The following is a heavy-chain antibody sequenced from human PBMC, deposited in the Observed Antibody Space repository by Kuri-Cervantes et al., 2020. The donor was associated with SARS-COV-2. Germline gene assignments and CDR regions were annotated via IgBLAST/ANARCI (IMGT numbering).Heavy chain of an antibody. CDR1: GFTFSSYG. CDR2: ISYDGSNK. J-gene: IGHJ6*02. Sequence: GESLKISCAASGFTFSSYGMHWVRQAPGKGLEWVAVISYDGSNKYYADSVKGRFTISRDNSKNTLYLQMNSLRAEDTAVYYCAKDAGDKGMDVWGQGTTVTASS. V-gene: IGHV3-30*18. CDR3: AKDAGDKGMDV.